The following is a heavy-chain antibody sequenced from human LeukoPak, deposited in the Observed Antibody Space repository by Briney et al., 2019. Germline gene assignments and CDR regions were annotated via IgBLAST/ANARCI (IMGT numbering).Heavy chain of an antibody. D-gene: IGHD5-24*01. CDR2: IA. J-gene: IGHJ4*02. CDR1: GGTFNSYA. Sequence: SVKVSCKASGGTFNSYAISWVRQAPGQGLEWMGRIANYAQKLQGRVTITTDESTSTAYMELSSLRSEDTAVYYCARGDGYNYYYFEYWGQGTLVTVYS. V-gene: IGHV1-69*05. CDR3: ARGDGYNYYYFEY.